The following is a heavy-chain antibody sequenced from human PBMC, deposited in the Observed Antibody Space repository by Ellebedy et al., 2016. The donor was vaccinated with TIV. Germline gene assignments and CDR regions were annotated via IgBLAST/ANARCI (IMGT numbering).Heavy chain of an antibody. CDR1: GGPFSNHA. Sequence: AASVKVSCKASGGPFSNHAFNWVRQAPGQGLEWMGGIIPMLGSGEYAQTFQGRVTITADESTSTAYMELSSLRSEDTAVYYCARGFSTMIRGVDSHYYGLDVWGQGTAVTVSS. CDR2: IIPMLGSG. V-gene: IGHV1-69*13. J-gene: IGHJ6*02. D-gene: IGHD3-10*01. CDR3: ARGFSTMIRGVDSHYYGLDV.